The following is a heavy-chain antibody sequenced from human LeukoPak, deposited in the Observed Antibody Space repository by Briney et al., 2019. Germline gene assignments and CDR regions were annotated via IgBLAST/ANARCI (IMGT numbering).Heavy chain of an antibody. Sequence: GGSLRLSCAASGFTFSSYSMNWVRQAPGKGLEWVSSISSSSSYIYYADSVKGRFTISRDNAKNSLYLQMNSLRAEDTAVYYCARLGVAAADDYWGQGTLVTVSS. V-gene: IGHV3-21*01. CDR3: ARLGVAAADDY. CDR2: ISSSSSYI. J-gene: IGHJ4*02. CDR1: GFTFSSYS. D-gene: IGHD6-13*01.